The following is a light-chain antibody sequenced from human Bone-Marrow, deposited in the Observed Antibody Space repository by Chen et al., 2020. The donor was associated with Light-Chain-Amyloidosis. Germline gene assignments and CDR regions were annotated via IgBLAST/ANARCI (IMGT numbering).Light chain of an antibody. Sequence: QSALTQPASVSGSPGQSIPISCTRTSSDVGGDNHVSWYQQHPDKAPKLMIYEVTNRPSLVPDRFSGSKSDNSASLTISGLQPEDEADYFCSSYTITNTLVFGSGTRVTVL. J-gene: IGLJ1*01. CDR1: SSDVGGDNH. CDR3: SSYTITNTLV. V-gene: IGLV2-14*01. CDR2: EVT.